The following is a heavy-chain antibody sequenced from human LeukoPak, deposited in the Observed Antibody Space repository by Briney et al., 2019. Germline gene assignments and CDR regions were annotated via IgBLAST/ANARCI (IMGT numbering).Heavy chain of an antibody. J-gene: IGHJ4*02. Sequence: GLEWIGYIYYSGSTNYNPSLKSRVTISVDTSKNQFSLKLSSVTAADTAVYYCARDIASYHYWGQGTLVTVSS. D-gene: IGHD1-26*01. CDR2: IYYSGST. CDR3: ARDIASYHY. V-gene: IGHV4-59*01.